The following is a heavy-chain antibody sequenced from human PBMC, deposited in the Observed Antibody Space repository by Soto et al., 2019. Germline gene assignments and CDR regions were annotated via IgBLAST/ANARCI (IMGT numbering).Heavy chain of an antibody. CDR1: GFTFNNYG. Sequence: QVQLVESGGGVVQPGRSLRLSCAASGFTFNNYGMHWVRQAPGKGLEWVSVISKDGSDKYYADSVKGRLTISRDNSKNTVYLQLNSLRAEDTAVYYCAKDQGIAASHGIDWGQGTMVTVSS. D-gene: IGHD6-13*01. V-gene: IGHV3-30*18. CDR2: ISKDGSDK. CDR3: AKDQGIAASHGID. J-gene: IGHJ3*01.